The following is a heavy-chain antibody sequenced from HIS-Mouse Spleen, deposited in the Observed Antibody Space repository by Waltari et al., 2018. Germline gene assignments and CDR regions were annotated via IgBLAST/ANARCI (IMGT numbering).Heavy chain of an antibody. Sequence: QVQLVQSGAEVKKPGASVKVSCKASGYTFSSYDSNWVRQATGQGLEWMGWMNPNSGNTGYAQKFQGRVTMTRNTSISTAYMELSSLRSEDTAVYYCARGHDYSNYFDYWGQGTLVTVSS. V-gene: IGHV1-8*01. J-gene: IGHJ4*02. D-gene: IGHD4-4*01. CDR1: GYTFSSYD. CDR3: ARGHDYSNYFDY. CDR2: MNPNSGNT.